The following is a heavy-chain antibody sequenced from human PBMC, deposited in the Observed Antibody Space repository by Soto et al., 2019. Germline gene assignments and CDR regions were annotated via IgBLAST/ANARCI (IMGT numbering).Heavy chain of an antibody. J-gene: IGHJ3*02. CDR2: IYSGGST. V-gene: IGHV3-53*01. Sequence: GGSLRLSCEASGFTVSSTYMSWVRQAPGKGLEWVSFIYSGGSTSYADSVKGRFIISRDSSKNTLYLQMRDLRPEDTALYFCATWHLREHAYDIWGQGTMVTVSS. CDR3: ATWHLREHAYDI. D-gene: IGHD5-12*01. CDR1: GFTVSSTY.